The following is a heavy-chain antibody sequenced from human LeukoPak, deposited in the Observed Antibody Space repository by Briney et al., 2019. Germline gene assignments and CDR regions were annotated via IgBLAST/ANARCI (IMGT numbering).Heavy chain of an antibody. D-gene: IGHD3-22*01. CDR2: INHSGST. CDR1: GGSFSGYY. J-gene: IGHJ6*02. Sequence: SETLSLTCAVYGGSFSGYYWSWIRQPPGKGLEWIGEINHSGSTNYNPSLKSRVTISVDTSKNQFSLKLSSVTAADTAVYYRARAPDSREGVDVWGQGTTVTVSS. V-gene: IGHV4-34*01. CDR3: ARAPDSREGVDV.